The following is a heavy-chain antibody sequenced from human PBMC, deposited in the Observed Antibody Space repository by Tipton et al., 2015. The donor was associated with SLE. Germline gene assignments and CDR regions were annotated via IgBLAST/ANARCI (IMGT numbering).Heavy chain of an antibody. D-gene: IGHD2-15*01. CDR3: AREDVGVMVEASFDI. CDR2: VYISGGT. V-gene: IGHV4-61*02. J-gene: IGHJ3*02. CDR1: GGSLRRGSYF. Sequence: TLSLTCTVSGGSLRRGSYFWTWIRQPAGKGLEWIGRVYISGGTNYNPHLKSRVTISVDTSKNQFTLKQSSVTAAYTAVYYFAREDVGVMVEASFDICGQGTVVTVSS.